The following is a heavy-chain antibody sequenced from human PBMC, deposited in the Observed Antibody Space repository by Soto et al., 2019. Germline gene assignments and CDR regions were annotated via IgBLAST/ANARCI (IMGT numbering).Heavy chain of an antibody. CDR1: GFTFRSFG. V-gene: IGHV3-30*18. J-gene: IGHJ6*02. D-gene: IGHD6-13*01. CDR2: VSYDGNHK. Sequence: QVQLVESGGGVIQPGSSLSLSCGSSGFTFRSFGMYWVRQAPGKGLEWVAVVSYDGNHKYYADSVKGRFTVSRDNAKNMLYLQMHSLRGEDTAVYYCAKDVRQQLVLNYGMDVWGQGTTVTVSS. CDR3: AKDVRQQLVLNYGMDV.